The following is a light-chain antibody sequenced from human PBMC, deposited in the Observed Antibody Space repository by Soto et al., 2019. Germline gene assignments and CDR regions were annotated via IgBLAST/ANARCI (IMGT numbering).Light chain of an antibody. Sequence: IQMTQSPPPLSASFGEKITNTFRANQSISRWLVWYQQKPGKAPKVLIYDASILASGVPSRFSGSGSGTEFTLTISSLQPDDFATYYCQQYNNYLTWTFGQGTKVDIK. V-gene: IGKV1-5*01. J-gene: IGKJ1*01. CDR1: QSISRW. CDR2: DAS. CDR3: QQYNNYLTWT.